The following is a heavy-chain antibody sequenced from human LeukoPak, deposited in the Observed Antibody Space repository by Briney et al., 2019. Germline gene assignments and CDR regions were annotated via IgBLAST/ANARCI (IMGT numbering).Heavy chain of an antibody. Sequence: PGGSLRLSCAASGFTFSYYWMHWVRQAPGKGLVWVSRIKSDGSSTTYADSVKGRITISRDNAKTTLYLQMNSLRAEDTAVYYCARESYDILTGYYIDAFDIWGQGTKVTVSS. CDR1: GFTFSYYW. V-gene: IGHV3-74*01. D-gene: IGHD3-9*01. CDR2: IKSDGSST. CDR3: ARESYDILTGYYIDAFDI. J-gene: IGHJ3*02.